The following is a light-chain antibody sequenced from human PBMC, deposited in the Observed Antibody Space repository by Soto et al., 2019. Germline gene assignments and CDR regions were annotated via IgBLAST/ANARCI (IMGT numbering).Light chain of an antibody. J-gene: IGKJ3*01. CDR2: GAS. CDR1: QRVSSSY. V-gene: IGKV3-20*01. CDR3: QQYGSSPQIT. Sequence: EIVLTQSPGTLSLSPGERATLSCRASQRVSSSYLAWYQQKPGQAPRLLIYGASSRATGIPDRFSGSGSGTHFTLTISRLEPEDFAVYYCQQYGSSPQITFGPGTKVDIK.